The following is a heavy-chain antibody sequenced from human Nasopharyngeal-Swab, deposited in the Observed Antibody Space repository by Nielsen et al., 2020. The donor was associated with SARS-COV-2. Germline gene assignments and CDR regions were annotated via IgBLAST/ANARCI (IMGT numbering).Heavy chain of an antibody. CDR1: GYTFTSYG. D-gene: IGHD3-3*01. CDR3: ARDDSSNYDFWSGYYTSFDS. Sequence: ASVKVSCKASGYTFTSYGISWVRQAPGQGLEWMGWISAYNGNTNYAQKPQGRVTMTTDTSTSTAYMELRSLRSADTAVYYCARDDSSNYDFWSGYYTSFDSWVQGTLVTVSS. J-gene: IGHJ4*02. V-gene: IGHV1-18*01. CDR2: ISAYNGNT.